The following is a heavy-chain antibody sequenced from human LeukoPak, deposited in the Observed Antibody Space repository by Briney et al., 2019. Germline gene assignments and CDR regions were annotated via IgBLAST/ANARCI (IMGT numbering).Heavy chain of an antibody. CDR1: GVNFSSYW. CDR2: INSDGSST. J-gene: IGHJ6*02. V-gene: IGHV3-74*01. CDR3: ASHPGGYYYYYGMDV. Sequence: GGSLRLSCAASGVNFSSYWMHWVRQAPGKGLVWVSRINSDGSSTSYADSVKGRFTISRDNAKNTLYLQMNSLRAEDTAVYYCASHPGGYYYYYGMDVWGQGTTVTVSS.